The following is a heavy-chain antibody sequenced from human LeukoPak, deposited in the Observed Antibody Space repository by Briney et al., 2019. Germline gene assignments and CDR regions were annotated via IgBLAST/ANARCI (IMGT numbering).Heavy chain of an antibody. V-gene: IGHV1-46*01. CDR3: ASSSSRAFDY. CDR2: INPSGGST. Sequence: GGSLRLSCAASGYTFTSYYMHWVRQAPGQGLEWMGIINPSGGSTSYAQKFQGRVTMTRDTSTSTVYMELSSLRSEDTAVYYCASSSSRAFDYWGQGTLVTVSS. D-gene: IGHD6-6*01. J-gene: IGHJ4*02. CDR1: GYTFTSYY.